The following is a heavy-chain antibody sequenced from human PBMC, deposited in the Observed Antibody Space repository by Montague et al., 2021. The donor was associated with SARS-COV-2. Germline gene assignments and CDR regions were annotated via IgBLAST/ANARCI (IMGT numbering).Heavy chain of an antibody. Sequence: VKPTQTLTLTCTFSGFSLSTSGMCVSWIRQPPGKALEWLAXIDWDDDKYYSTPLKTRLTISKDTSKNQVVLTMTNMDPVDTATYYCARINSDPLDYYYYGMDVWGQGTTVTVSS. CDR3: ARINSDPLDYYYYGMDV. CDR1: GFSLSTSGMC. J-gene: IGHJ6*02. V-gene: IGHV2-70*01. CDR2: IDWDDDK. D-gene: IGHD1-1*01.